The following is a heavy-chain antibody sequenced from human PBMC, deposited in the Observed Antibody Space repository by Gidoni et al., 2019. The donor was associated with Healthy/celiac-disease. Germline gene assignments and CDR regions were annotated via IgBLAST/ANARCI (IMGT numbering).Heavy chain of an antibody. J-gene: IGHJ2*01. Sequence: QLQLQESGPGLVKPSETLSLTCTVSGGSISSSSYYWGWIRQPPGKGLEWIGSIYYSGSTYYNPSLKSRVTISVDTSKNQFSLKLSSVTAADTAVYYCASLLKTYYTPEDWYFDLWGRGTLVTVSS. D-gene: IGHD1-26*01. CDR1: GGSISSSSYY. V-gene: IGHV4-39*01. CDR3: ASLLKTYYTPEDWYFDL. CDR2: IYYSGST.